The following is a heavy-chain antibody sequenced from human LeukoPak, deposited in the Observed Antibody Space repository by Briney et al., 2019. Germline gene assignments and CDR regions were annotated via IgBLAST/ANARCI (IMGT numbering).Heavy chain of an antibody. D-gene: IGHD3-22*01. Sequence: SETLSLTCAVYGGSFSGYYWSWIRQPPGKGLEWIGEINHSGSTNYNPSLKSRVTISVDTSKNQFSLKLSSVTAADTAVYYCARGRSYYYDSSGYYPFDYWGQGTLVTVSS. CDR2: INHSGST. V-gene: IGHV4-34*01. J-gene: IGHJ4*02. CDR1: GGSFSGYY. CDR3: ARGRSYYYDSSGYYPFDY.